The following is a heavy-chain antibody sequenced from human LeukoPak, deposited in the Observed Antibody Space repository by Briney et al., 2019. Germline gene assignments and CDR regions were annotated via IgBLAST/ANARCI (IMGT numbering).Heavy chain of an antibody. Sequence: PGGSLRLSCAASGFTLSSYSMNWVRQAPGKGLEWVSSISSSSSYIYYADSVKGRFTISRDNAKNSLYLQMNSLRAEDTAAYYCARDIVRYYYDSSGPFDYWGQGTLVTVSS. CDR1: GFTLSSYS. CDR3: ARDIVRYYYDSSGPFDY. V-gene: IGHV3-21*01. D-gene: IGHD3-22*01. J-gene: IGHJ4*02. CDR2: ISSSSSYI.